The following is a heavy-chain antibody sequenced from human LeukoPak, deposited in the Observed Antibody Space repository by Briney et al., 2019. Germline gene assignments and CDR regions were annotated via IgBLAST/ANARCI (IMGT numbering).Heavy chain of an antibody. CDR2: IDNTGSA. Sequence: KSSETLSLTCTVSGVSVKSYYWSWIRQPPGKRLEWIGYIDNTGSANRNPSLKSRVTISADTSKNQFFLKLTSVTAADTAVYYCARAGDYYSTGDYWGQGTLVTVSS. D-gene: IGHD3-22*01. CDR3: ARAGDYYSTGDY. J-gene: IGHJ4*02. V-gene: IGHV4-59*08. CDR1: GVSVKSYY.